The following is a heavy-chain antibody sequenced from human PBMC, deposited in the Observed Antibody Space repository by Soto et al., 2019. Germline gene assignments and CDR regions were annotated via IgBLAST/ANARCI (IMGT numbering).Heavy chain of an antibody. D-gene: IGHD1-26*01. V-gene: IGHV1-2*04. Sequence: GASVKVSCKASGYTFTGYYMHWVRQAPGQGLEWMGWINPNSGGTDYAQKFQGWVTMTRDTSISTAYMELSRLRSDDTAVYFCARGPGWEPGLSTFYAMGVWGQGTTVTVS. CDR2: INPNSGGT. J-gene: IGHJ6*02. CDR1: GYTFTGYY. CDR3: ARGPGWEPGLSTFYAMGV.